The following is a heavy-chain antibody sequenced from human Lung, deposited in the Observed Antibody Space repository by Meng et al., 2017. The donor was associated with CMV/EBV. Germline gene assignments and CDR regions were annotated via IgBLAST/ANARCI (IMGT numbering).Heavy chain of an antibody. CDR2: IRQDGSDK. V-gene: IGHV3-7*01. J-gene: IGHJ5*02. CDR1: GFIFPAFS. CDR3: AREDSGSFTRYNWFDP. D-gene: IGHD1-26*01. Sequence: GGSLRLXCAASGFIFPAFSMSWVRQAPGKGLEWVANIRQDGSDKYYVDSVKGRFTISRDNVRNSLFLHMNSLRAEDTAVYYCAREDSGSFTRYNWFDPWGHGXLVTASS.